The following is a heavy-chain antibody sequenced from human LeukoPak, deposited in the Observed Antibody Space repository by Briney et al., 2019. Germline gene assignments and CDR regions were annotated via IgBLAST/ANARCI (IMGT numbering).Heavy chain of an antibody. Sequence: SETLSLTCTVSGVSISSSNSYWGWIRQPPGKGLEWIGSIYYSGNTYYNASLKSQVSISIDTSKNQFSLRLTSVTAADTAVYYCARVLGYCSGGSCYGYFDYWGQGTLVTVSS. D-gene: IGHD2-15*01. V-gene: IGHV4-39*01. CDR1: GVSISSSNSY. J-gene: IGHJ4*02. CDR3: ARVLGYCSGGSCYGYFDY. CDR2: IYYSGNT.